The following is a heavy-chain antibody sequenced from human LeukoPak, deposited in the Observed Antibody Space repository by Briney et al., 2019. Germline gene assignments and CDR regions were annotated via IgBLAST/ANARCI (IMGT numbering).Heavy chain of an antibody. CDR3: AREVIEDWFDP. V-gene: IGHV4-31*03. Sequence: PSETLSLTCTVSGGSISSGAYYWNWIRQHPGKGLEWIGYIYYSGSTYYNPALKSRVTMSVDTSKNQFSLKLSSVTAADTAVYYCAREVIEDWFDPWGQGTLVTVSS. D-gene: IGHD2/OR15-2a*01. J-gene: IGHJ5*02. CDR2: IYYSGST. CDR1: GGSISSGAYY.